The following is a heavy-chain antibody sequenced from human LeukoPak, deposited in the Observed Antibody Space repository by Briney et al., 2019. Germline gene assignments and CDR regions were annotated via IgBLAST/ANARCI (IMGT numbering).Heavy chain of an antibody. CDR1: GGSISSYY. CDR3: AGAGTYYYDSSGYYPPDC. Sequence: SETPSLTCTVSGGSISSYYWSWIRQPPGKGLEWIGYIYYSGSTNYNPSLKSRVTISVDTSKNQFSLKLSSVTAADTAVYYCAGAGTYYYDSSGYYPPDCWGQGTLVTVSS. J-gene: IGHJ4*02. V-gene: IGHV4-59*01. D-gene: IGHD3-22*01. CDR2: IYYSGST.